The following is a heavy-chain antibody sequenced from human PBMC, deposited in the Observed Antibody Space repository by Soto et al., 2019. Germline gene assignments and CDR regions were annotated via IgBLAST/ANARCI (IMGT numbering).Heavy chain of an antibody. D-gene: IGHD3-10*01. CDR1: GGTFSSYA. CDR3: ARARDYYGSGSHNYYYYYGMDV. J-gene: IGHJ6*02. CDR2: IIPIFGTA. Sequence: ASVKVSCKASGGTFSSYAISWVRQAPGQGLEWMGGIIPIFGTANYAQKFQGRVTITADESTSTAYMELSSLRSEDTAVYYCARARDYYGSGSHNYYYYYGMDVWGQGTTVTV. V-gene: IGHV1-69*13.